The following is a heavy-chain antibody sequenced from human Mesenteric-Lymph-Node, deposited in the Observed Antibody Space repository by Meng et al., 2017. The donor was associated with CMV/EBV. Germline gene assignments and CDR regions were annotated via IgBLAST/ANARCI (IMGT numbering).Heavy chain of an antibody. Sequence: ASVKVSCKASGYTFSNYAIHWVRQAPGQGLEWMGWMNPNSGNTGYAQKFQGRVTMTRNTSISTAYMELSSLRSEDTAVYYCARGTARRITMIVVLYYYYGMDVWGQGTTVTVSS. V-gene: IGHV1-8*02. D-gene: IGHD3-22*01. CDR2: MNPNSGNT. J-gene: IGHJ6*02. CDR3: ARGTARRITMIVVLYYYYGMDV. CDR1: GYTFSNYA.